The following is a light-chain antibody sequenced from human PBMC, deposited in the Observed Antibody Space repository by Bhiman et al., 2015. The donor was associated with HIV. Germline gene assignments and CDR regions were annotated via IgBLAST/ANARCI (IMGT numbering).Light chain of an antibody. CDR1: SGSIASNY. CDR3: QSSDVSVHVV. V-gene: IGLV6-57*02. Sequence: QSVSESPGKTLTISCTGSSGSIASNYVQWFQQRPGSAPTILIYKDNQRPSGVPDRFSGSIDSSSNSASLTISGLKTEDEADYYCQSSDVSVHVVFGGGTKLTVL. J-gene: IGLJ2*01. CDR2: KDN.